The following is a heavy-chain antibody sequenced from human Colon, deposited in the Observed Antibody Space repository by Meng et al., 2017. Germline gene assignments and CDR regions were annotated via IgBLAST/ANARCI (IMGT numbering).Heavy chain of an antibody. CDR3: ARHGIGVTAATYTNWFDP. V-gene: IGHV4-31*03. Sequence: QVQLQESGPGLVEPSQTLSLTCTVSGGSISSGGYPWTWIRQRPGKGLEWIGYIYSSGSTYYNPSLKSRLTISVDTSKNQFSLKLSSVTAADTAVYYCARHGIGVTAATYTNWFDPWGQGTLVTVSS. D-gene: IGHD1-26*01. J-gene: IGHJ5*02. CDR2: IYSSGST. CDR1: GGSISSGGYP.